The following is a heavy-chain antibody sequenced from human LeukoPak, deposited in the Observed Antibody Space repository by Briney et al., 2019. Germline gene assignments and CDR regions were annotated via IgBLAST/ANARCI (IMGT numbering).Heavy chain of an antibody. J-gene: IGHJ6*02. V-gene: IGHV4-59*01. Sequence: PSETLSLTCTVSGGSISSYYWSWIRQPPGKGPEWIGYIYYSGSTNYNPSLKSRVTISVDTSKNQFSLKLSSVTAADTAVYYCARVPVVVPAAMGLYGMDVWGQGTTVTVSS. CDR2: IYYSGST. D-gene: IGHD2-2*01. CDR1: GGSISSYY. CDR3: ARVPVVVPAAMGLYGMDV.